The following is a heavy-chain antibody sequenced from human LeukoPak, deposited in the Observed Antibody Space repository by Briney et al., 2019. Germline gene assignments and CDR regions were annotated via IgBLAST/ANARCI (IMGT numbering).Heavy chain of an antibody. V-gene: IGHV3-30-3*01. CDR3: ARGRGVAQLYYFDY. CDR2: ISYDGSNK. J-gene: IGHJ4*02. Sequence: PGRSLRLSCAASGFTFNSYAIHRVRQAPGKGLEWVAVISYDGSNKYYADSVKGRFTISRDNSKNTLYLQMNSLRAEDTAVYYCARGRGVAQLYYFDYWGQGTLVTVSS. D-gene: IGHD3-3*01. CDR1: GFTFNSYA.